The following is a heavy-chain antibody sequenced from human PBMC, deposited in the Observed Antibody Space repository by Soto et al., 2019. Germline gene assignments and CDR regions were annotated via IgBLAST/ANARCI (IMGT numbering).Heavy chain of an antibody. CDR3: ARDAGYLEWLDRGDYYDYYMDV. Sequence: QVQLVESGGGVVQPGRSLRLSCAASGFTFSSYGMHWVRQAPGKGLEWVAVIWYDGSNKYYADSVKGRFTISRDNSKNTLYLQMNSLRAEDTAVYYCARDAGYLEWLDRGDYYDYYMDVWGKGTTVTVSS. D-gene: IGHD3-3*01. J-gene: IGHJ6*03. V-gene: IGHV3-33*01. CDR1: GFTFSSYG. CDR2: IWYDGSNK.